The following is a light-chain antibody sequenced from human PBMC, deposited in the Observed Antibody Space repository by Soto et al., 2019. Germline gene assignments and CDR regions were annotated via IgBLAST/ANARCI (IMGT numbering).Light chain of an antibody. CDR3: STWDDALNGVV. CDR1: SSNIGSNT. V-gene: IGLV1-44*01. CDR2: SDD. J-gene: IGLJ2*01. Sequence: QSVLTQSPSASGTPGQTVTISCSGSSSNIGSNTMNWYQQFPGTPPKLFIYSDDQRPSGVPDRFSGSRSGTSASLTISGLQSEDEADYFCSTWDDALNGVVFGGGTKLTVL.